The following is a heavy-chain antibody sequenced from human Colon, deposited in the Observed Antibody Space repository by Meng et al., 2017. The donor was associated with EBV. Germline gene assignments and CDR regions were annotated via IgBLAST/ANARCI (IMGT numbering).Heavy chain of an antibody. D-gene: IGHD3-10*01. Sequence: QVQLQQWGAGLLKPSEPLSRSCAVDGWSFRYYYWTWIRHPPGKGLEWIGEIDHRGNTKYNPSLKSRVTISLDTSKKQFSLKVSSVTAADSAVYYCARRGPSGNFSPWSQGALVTVSS. CDR2: IDHRGNT. CDR1: GWSFRYYY. J-gene: IGHJ5*02. V-gene: IGHV4-34*01. CDR3: ARRGPSGNFSP.